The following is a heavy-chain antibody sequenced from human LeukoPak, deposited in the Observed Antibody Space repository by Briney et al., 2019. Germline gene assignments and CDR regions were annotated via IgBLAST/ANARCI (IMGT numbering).Heavy chain of an antibody. CDR3: ARGGISKMAPGFDY. CDR2: INPNSGAT. J-gene: IGHJ4*02. CDR1: GDTFTGYY. Sequence: ATVTVSCTASGDTFTGYYMHWVRQPPGQGLEWMGGINPNSGATNYAQMFQGGFTMTSDKSISTAYMELSRLRSEDTAVYYCARGGISKMAPGFDYGGQGTLVTVSA. V-gene: IGHV1-2*02. D-gene: IGHD5-24*01.